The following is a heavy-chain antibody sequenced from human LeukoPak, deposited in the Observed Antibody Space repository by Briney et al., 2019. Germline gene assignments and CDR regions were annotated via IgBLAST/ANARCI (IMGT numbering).Heavy chain of an antibody. Sequence: PGRSLRLSCAASGFTFSNYAMHWVRQAPGKGLEWVAVMSYDGSNKYYADSVKGRFTISRDNSKNTLYLQMNNLRAEDAAVYYCARKAMSSAWCLEGWGQGTLVTVSS. CDR3: ARKAMSSAWCLEG. V-gene: IGHV3-30*04. CDR1: GFTFSNYA. CDR2: MSYDGSNK. J-gene: IGHJ4*02. D-gene: IGHD6-19*01.